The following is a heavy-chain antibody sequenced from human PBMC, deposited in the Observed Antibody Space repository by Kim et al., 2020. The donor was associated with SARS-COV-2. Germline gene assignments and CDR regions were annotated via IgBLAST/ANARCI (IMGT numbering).Heavy chain of an antibody. Sequence: GGSLRLSCAGSGFIFSNYWMRWVRQAPGKGLEWVSRISSNGSYTGHADSVEGRFTISRDKARNTLYLQMNSLRVEDTAVYYCAHFVFDWLLSLWGQGTLVTVSS. V-gene: IGHV3-74*01. CDR2: ISSNGSYT. J-gene: IGHJ4*02. CDR3: AHFVFDWLLSL. CDR1: GFIFSNYW. D-gene: IGHD3-9*01.